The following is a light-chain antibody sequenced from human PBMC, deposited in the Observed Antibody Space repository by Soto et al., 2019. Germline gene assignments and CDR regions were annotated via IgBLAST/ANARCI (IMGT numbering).Light chain of an antibody. CDR3: QQYYSTPLT. CDR1: QSLLYNSNNKDY. Sequence: DIVMTQSPDSLGVSLGERATINCKSSQSLLYNSNNKDYLTWYQQKPGQPPKLLIYWASTRESGVPDRFSGSGSGTDFTLTISSLQAEDVAVYYCQQYYSTPLTFGGGTKVDIK. CDR2: WAS. J-gene: IGKJ4*01. V-gene: IGKV4-1*01.